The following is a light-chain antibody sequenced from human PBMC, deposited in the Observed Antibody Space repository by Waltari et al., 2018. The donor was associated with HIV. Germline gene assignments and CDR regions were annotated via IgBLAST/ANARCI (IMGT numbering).Light chain of an antibody. CDR3: AAWDDSLSAWV. J-gene: IGLJ3*02. CDR2: RHN. Sequence: QSVLTQPPSASGTPGQRVTISCSGSSSTIGRTYVYWYQQFPGTAPKLLIYRHNQRPSGVPDRFSGSKSGTSASLAISGLRSEDEADYYCAAWDDSLSAWVFGGGTKLTVL. V-gene: IGLV1-47*01. CDR1: SSTIGRTY.